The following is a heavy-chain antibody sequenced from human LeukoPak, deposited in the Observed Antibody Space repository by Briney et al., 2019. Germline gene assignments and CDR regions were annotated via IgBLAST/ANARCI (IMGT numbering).Heavy chain of an antibody. D-gene: IGHD4-11*01. Sequence: GGSLRLSCAASGFTFSSSAMSWVRQVPGKGLEWVSGISASGGSTSYADSVRGRFTISRDNSKNTLYLQMNSLRAEDTAVYYCAKGPYDYLFDYWGQGTLVTVSS. CDR2: ISASGGST. J-gene: IGHJ4*02. V-gene: IGHV3-23*01. CDR1: GFTFSSSA. CDR3: AKGPYDYLFDY.